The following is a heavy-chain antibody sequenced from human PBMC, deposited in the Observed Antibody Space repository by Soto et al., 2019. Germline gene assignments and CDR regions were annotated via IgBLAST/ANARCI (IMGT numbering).Heavy chain of an antibody. CDR3: ARGANYDILTGYYNPHAFDI. Sequence: QVQLVQSGAEVKKPGASVKVSCKASGYTFTSYDINWVRQATGQGLEWMGWMNPNSGNTGYAQKFQGRVTMTRNTSIRTAYMELSSLRSEDTAVYYCARGANYDILTGYYNPHAFDIWGQGTMVTVSS. CDR2: MNPNSGNT. CDR1: GYTFTSYD. V-gene: IGHV1-8*01. D-gene: IGHD3-9*01. J-gene: IGHJ3*02.